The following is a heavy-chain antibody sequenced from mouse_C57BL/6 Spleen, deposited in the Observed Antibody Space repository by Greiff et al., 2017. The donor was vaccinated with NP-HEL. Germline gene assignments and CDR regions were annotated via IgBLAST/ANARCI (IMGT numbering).Heavy chain of an antibody. Sequence: QVQLQQPGAELVMPGASVKLSCKASGYTFTSYWLHWVKQRPGQGLEWIGEIDPSDSYTNYTQKFKGKSTLTVDKSSSTAYMQLSSLTSEDSAVYYCAREEGTAQTLFAYWGQGTLVTVSA. V-gene: IGHV1-69*01. CDR2: IDPSDSYT. D-gene: IGHD3-2*02. CDR3: AREEGTAQTLFAY. CDR1: GYTFTSYW. J-gene: IGHJ3*01.